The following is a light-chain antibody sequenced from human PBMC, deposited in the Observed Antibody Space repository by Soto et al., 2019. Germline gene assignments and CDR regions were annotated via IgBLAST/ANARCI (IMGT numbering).Light chain of an antibody. CDR1: QSISSY. Sequence: EIQMTQSPSSLSASVGDRVTITCRASQSISSYLNWYQQKPGKAPKLLIYAASSLQSGVPSRFSGSGSGTDFTLTISSLQPEDFATYYCQQSYSTPRPFGQGTKVDIK. CDR2: AAS. CDR3: QQSYSTPRP. V-gene: IGKV1-39*01. J-gene: IGKJ1*01.